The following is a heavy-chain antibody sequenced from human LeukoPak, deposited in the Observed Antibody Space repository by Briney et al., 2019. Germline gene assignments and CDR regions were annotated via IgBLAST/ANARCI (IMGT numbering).Heavy chain of an antibody. CDR3: ARDLSGSYFWFDP. CDR2: ISSSSTI. CDR1: GFTFSSYS. J-gene: IGHJ5*02. Sequence: PGGSLRLSCAASGFTFSSYSMNWVRQAPGKGLEWVSYISSSSTIYYADSVKGRFTISRDNAKNSLYLQMNSLRDEDTAVYYCARDLSGSYFWFDPWGQGTLVTVSS. V-gene: IGHV3-48*02. D-gene: IGHD1-26*01.